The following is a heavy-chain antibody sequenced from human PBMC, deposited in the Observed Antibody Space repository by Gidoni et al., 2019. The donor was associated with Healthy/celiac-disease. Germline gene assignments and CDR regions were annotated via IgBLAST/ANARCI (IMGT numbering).Heavy chain of an antibody. CDR2: IYHSGST. CDR1: GGSIRSSNW. D-gene: IGHD2-2*01. V-gene: IGHV4-4*02. J-gene: IGHJ6*02. CDR3: ARESPKVPGHSYYYYYGMDV. Sequence: QVQLQESGPGLVKPSGTLSLTCAVSGGSIRSSNWWSWVRQPPGKGLEWIGEIYHSGSTNYNPSLKSRVTISVDKSKNQFSLKLSSVTAADTAVYYCARESPKVPGHSYYYYYGMDVWGQGTTVTVSS.